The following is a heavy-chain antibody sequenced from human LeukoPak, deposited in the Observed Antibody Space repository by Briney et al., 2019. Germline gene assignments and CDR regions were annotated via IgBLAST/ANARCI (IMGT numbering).Heavy chain of an antibody. CDR1: GFTFTSYA. Sequence: PGGSLRLSCAASGFTFTSYAMSWVRQAPGKGLEWVSTISGSGGSTYYADSVKGRFTISRDNSKNTLYLQMNSLRAEDTAVYYCAKVPYLTARIYYFDYWGQGTLVTVSS. D-gene: IGHD2-15*01. V-gene: IGHV3-23*01. CDR3: AKVPYLTARIYYFDY. J-gene: IGHJ4*02. CDR2: ISGSGGST.